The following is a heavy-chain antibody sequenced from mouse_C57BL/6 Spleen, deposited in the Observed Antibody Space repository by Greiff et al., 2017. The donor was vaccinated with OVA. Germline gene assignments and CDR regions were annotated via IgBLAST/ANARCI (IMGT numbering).Heavy chain of an antibody. Sequence: QVQLQQSGAELARPGASVKLSCKASGYTFTSYGISWVKQRTGQGLEWIGEIYPRSGNTYYNEKFKGKATLTADKSSSTAYMELRSLTSEDSAVYFGARWEDYGYDGAMDYWGQGTSVTVSS. CDR2: IYPRSGNT. D-gene: IGHD2-2*01. CDR3: ARWEDYGYDGAMDY. CDR1: GYTFTSYG. J-gene: IGHJ4*01. V-gene: IGHV1-81*01.